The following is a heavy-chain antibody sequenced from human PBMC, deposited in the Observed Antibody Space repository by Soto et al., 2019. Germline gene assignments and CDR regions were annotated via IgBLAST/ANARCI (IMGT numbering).Heavy chain of an antibody. J-gene: IGHJ4*02. Sequence: QVQLVESGGGVVQPGRSLRLSCAASGFTFSSYGMHWVRQAPGKGLEWVAVIWYDGSNKYYADSVKGRFTISRDNSKNTLYLQMNSLRAEDTAVYYCARDHEGVDTAMVTFDWCQGTLVTVSS. CDR2: IWYDGSNK. CDR3: ARDHEGVDTAMVTFD. D-gene: IGHD5-18*01. CDR1: GFTFSSYG. V-gene: IGHV3-33*01.